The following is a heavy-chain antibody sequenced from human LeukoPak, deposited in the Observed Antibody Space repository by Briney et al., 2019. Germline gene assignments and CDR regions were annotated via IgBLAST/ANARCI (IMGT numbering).Heavy chain of an antibody. J-gene: IGHJ4*02. V-gene: IGHV5-51*01. Sequence: GESLKISCKGSGYSFASYSIAWVRQMPGKGLEWMGGIYPGNSDITYSPSFQGQVTISADKSVSTAYLHWSSLKASDTAIYYCARHLSSISSCPNYWGQGTLVTVSS. CDR1: GYSFASYS. CDR2: IYPGNSDI. D-gene: IGHD2-2*01. CDR3: ARHLSSISSCPNY.